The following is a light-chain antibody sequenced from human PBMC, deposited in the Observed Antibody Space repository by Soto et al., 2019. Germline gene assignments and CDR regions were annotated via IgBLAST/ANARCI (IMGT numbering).Light chain of an antibody. V-gene: IGKV3-11*01. J-gene: IGKJ5*01. CDR3: KQRSIWLT. CDR2: EAS. CDR1: QSVNSY. Sequence: EIVMTQSPATLSLSPGERVTLSCRASQSVNSYLAWYQQKPGQAPRLLIYEASNRATGIPARFSGSGSGTDFTLTISSLEPEDFAVDCCKQRSIWLTFGQGTRLRL.